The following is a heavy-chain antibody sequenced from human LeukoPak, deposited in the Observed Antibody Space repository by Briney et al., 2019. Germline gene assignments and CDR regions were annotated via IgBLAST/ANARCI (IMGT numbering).Heavy chain of an antibody. J-gene: IGHJ5*02. V-gene: IGHV4-30-4*01. CDR1: GGSISSGDYY. Sequence: SQTLSLTCTVSGGSISSGDYYWSWIRQPPGKGLEWIGCIYHSGSTYYNPSLKSRATISVDTSKNQFSLKLSSVTAADTAVYYCAKNGQTGFSFDPWGQGTLVTVSS. CDR3: AKNGQTGFSFDP. CDR2: IYHSGST. D-gene: IGHD1-14*01.